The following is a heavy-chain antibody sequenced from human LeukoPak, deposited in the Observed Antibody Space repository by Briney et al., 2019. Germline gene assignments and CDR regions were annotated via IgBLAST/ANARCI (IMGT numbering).Heavy chain of an antibody. V-gene: IGHV3-66*01. CDR2: IYSGGGT. Sequence: PGGSLRLSCAASGFTVSSNYMSWVRQAPGKGLEWVSVIYSGGGTYYADSVKGRFTISRDNSKNTLYLQMNSLRAEDTAVYYCARGASRDGSGYWGQGTLVTDSS. D-gene: IGHD5-24*01. CDR1: GFTVSSNY. J-gene: IGHJ4*02. CDR3: ARGASRDGSGY.